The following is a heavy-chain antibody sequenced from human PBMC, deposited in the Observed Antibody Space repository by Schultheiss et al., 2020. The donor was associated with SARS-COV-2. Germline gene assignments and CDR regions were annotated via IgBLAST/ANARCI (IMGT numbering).Heavy chain of an antibody. CDR2: ISYDGSNK. V-gene: IGHV3-30*03. D-gene: IGHD5-24*01. CDR3: TTEPDGYFIDY. CDR1: GFTFRNYV. Sequence: GGSLRLSCAASGFTFRNYVMSWVRQAPGKGLEWVAVISYDGSNKYYADSVKGRFTISRDNAKNSLYLQMNSLKTEDTAVYYCTTEPDGYFIDYWGQGTLVTVSS. J-gene: IGHJ4*02.